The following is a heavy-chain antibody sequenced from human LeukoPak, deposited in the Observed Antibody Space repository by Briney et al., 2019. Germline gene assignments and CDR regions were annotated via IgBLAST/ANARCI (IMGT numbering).Heavy chain of an antibody. Sequence: GGSLRLSCAASGFTFSSYSMNWVRQAPGKGLEWVSYISSSSSTIYYADSVKGRFTISRDNAKNSLYLQMNSLRADDTAVYYCARDIVVVPAAMNPVYDYFDYWGQGTLVTVSS. CDR3: ARDIVVVPAAMNPVYDYFDY. V-gene: IGHV3-48*04. CDR1: GFTFSSYS. D-gene: IGHD2-2*01. J-gene: IGHJ4*02. CDR2: ISSSSSTI.